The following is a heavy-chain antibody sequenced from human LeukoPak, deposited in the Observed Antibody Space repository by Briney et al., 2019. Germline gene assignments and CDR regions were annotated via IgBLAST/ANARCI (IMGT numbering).Heavy chain of an antibody. V-gene: IGHV4-4*07. J-gene: IGHJ4*02. Sequence: SETLSLTCTVSGGSLSNYYWSWIRQPAGKGLEWIGHMYTSGSTNYNPPLKSRVAMSVDTSKSQFSLKLSSVTAADTAVYYCARGGGTAALYYFDYWGQGTLVAVSS. D-gene: IGHD3-16*01. CDR3: ARGGGTAALYYFDY. CDR2: MYTSGST. CDR1: GGSLSNYY.